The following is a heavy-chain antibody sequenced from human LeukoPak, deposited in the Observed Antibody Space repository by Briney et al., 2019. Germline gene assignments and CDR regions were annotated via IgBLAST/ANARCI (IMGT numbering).Heavy chain of an antibody. J-gene: IGHJ3*02. Sequence: SETLSLTCTVSGGSISSYYWSWIRQPPGKGLEWIGYIYYSGSTNYNPSLKSRVTISVDTSKNQFSLKLSSVTAADTAVYYCARETRNYYDSSGLSGAAFDIWGQGTMVTVSS. V-gene: IGHV4-59*01. D-gene: IGHD3-22*01. CDR3: ARETRNYYDSSGLSGAAFDI. CDR1: GGSISSYY. CDR2: IYYSGST.